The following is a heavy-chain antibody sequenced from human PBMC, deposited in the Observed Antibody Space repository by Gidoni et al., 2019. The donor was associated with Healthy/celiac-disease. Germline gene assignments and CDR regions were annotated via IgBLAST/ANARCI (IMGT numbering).Heavy chain of an antibody. D-gene: IGHD3-22*01. V-gene: IGHV4-34*01. CDR1: GGSFSGYY. CDR2: INHSGST. J-gene: IGHJ4*02. Sequence: QVQLQQWGAGLLKPSETLSLTCAVYGGSFSGYYWSWIRQPPGKGLEWIGEINHSGSTNYNPSLKSRVTISVDTSKNQFSLKLSSVTAADTAVYYCARSLTLPLYYYDSSGFKKTNDYWGQGTLVTVSS. CDR3: ARSLTLPLYYYDSSGFKKTNDY.